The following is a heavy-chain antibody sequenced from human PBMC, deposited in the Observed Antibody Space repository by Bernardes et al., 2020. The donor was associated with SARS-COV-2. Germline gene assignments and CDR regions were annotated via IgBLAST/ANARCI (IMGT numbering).Heavy chain of an antibody. CDR2: IYHSGST. J-gene: IGHJ4*02. Sequence: SETLSLTCTVSGGSISTSNWGWLRQPPGKGLEWIGSIYHSGSTYYNPSLKSRVTISVDTSKIQFSLKLSSVTAADTAVYYCARISIAAPTHFDYWGQGTLVTVSS. CDR1: GGSISTSN. V-gene: IGHV4-39*01. D-gene: IGHD6-6*01. CDR3: ARISIAAPTHFDY.